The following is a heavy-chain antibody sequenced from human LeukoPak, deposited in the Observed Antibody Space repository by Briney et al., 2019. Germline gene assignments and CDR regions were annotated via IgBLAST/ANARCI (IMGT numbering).Heavy chain of an antibody. CDR1: GGTFSSYA. V-gene: IGHV1-69*13. Sequence: SVKVSCKASGGTFSSYAISWVRQAPGQGLEWMGGIIPIFGTANYAQKFQGRVTITADESTSTAYMELSSLRSEDTAVYYCASGDYCDSSGYPHQFDYWGQGTLVTVSS. J-gene: IGHJ4*02. CDR2: IIPIFGTA. CDR3: ASGDYCDSSGYPHQFDY. D-gene: IGHD3-22*01.